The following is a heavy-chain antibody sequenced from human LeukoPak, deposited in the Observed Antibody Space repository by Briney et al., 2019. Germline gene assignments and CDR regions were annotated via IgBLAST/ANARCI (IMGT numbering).Heavy chain of an antibody. V-gene: IGHV3-15*01. D-gene: IGHD1-14*01. CDR1: GFTFIKAR. CDR2: IQSTTNGGTP. Sequence: GGSLRLSFAASGFTFIKARRPGVRQAPGKGLEWFGRIQSTTNGGTPDYATPVKGRFTISRDDSKNTLYLQMNSLKTEDTAVYYCTSGVGTLDYWGQGALVTVSS. CDR3: TSGVGTLDY. J-gene: IGHJ4*02.